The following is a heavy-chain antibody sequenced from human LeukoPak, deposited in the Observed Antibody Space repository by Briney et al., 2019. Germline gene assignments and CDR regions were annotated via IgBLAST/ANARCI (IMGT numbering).Heavy chain of an antibody. Sequence: GESLKISRKGSGYSFTSYWIGWVRQMPGKGLEWMGIIYPGDSDTRYSPSFQGQVTISADKSISTAYLQWSSLKASDTATYYCARHGSEGGYDIDYWGQGTLVTVSS. CDR1: GYSFTSYW. V-gene: IGHV5-51*01. CDR2: IYPGDSDT. CDR3: ARHGSEGGYDIDY. J-gene: IGHJ4*02. D-gene: IGHD5-12*01.